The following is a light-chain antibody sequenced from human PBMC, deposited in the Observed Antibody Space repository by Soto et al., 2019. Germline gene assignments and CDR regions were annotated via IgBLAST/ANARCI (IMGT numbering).Light chain of an antibody. CDR3: TSYAGSSVV. J-gene: IGLJ2*01. V-gene: IGLV2-8*01. Sequence: QSVLTQPPSASGSPGQSVSISCTGTTSDVGRYNYVSWYQQHPGKAPKLVMYEVTKRPSGVPDRFSGSKSGNTASLTVSGLQGADEADYYCTSYAGSSVVFGGGTKLTVL. CDR2: EVT. CDR1: TSDVGRYNY.